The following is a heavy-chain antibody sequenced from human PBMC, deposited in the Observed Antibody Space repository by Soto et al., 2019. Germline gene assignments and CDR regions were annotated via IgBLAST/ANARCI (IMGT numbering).Heavy chain of an antibody. J-gene: IGHJ6*02. CDR1: GFTFSSYS. D-gene: IGHD3-3*01. V-gene: IGHV3-21*01. Sequence: EVQLVESGGGLVKPGGSLRLSCAASGFTFSSYSMNWVRQAPGKGREWVSSISSSSSYIYYADSVKGRFTISRDNTKNSPYLQMNSLRAEDTAVYYCASAPEKITIFGVVTSFYGMDVWGQGTTVTVSS. CDR3: ASAPEKITIFGVVTSFYGMDV. CDR2: ISSSSSYI.